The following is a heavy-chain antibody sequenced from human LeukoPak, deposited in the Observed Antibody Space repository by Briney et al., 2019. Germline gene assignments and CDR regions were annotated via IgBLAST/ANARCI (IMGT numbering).Heavy chain of an antibody. J-gene: IGHJ6*03. CDR2: INPNSGGT. CDR1: GYTFTGYY. D-gene: IGHD3-22*01. V-gene: IGHV1-2*02. Sequence: ASVKVSCKASGYTFTGYYMHWVRQAPGQGLEWMGWINPNSGGTNYAQKFQGRVTMTRDTSISTAYMELRRLRSDDTAVYYCARDGSSSGYQETRYYYYMDVWGKGTTVTISS. CDR3: ARDGSSSGYQETRYYYYMDV.